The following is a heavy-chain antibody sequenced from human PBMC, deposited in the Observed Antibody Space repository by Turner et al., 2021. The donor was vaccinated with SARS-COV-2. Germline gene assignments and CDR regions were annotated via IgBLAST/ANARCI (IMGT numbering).Heavy chain of an antibody. CDR2: INPNSGGT. D-gene: IGHD3-22*01. CDR1: GYTFTGYY. V-gene: IGHV1-2*02. J-gene: IGHJ3*02. CDR3: ARGGHYYYDSSAYYGDAFYI. Sequence: QVQLVQSGAEVKTPGASVKVSCKASGYTFTGYYMPWVRQAPGQGLEWMGWINPNSGGTNYAQKLQGRVTMTRDTSISTAYMELSRLRSDDTAVYYCARGGHYYYDSSAYYGDAFYIWGQGTMVTVSS.